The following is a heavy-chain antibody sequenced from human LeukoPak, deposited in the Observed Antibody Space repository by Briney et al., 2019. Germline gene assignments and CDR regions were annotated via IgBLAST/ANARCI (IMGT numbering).Heavy chain of an antibody. CDR2: IYHSGST. J-gene: IGHJ4*02. D-gene: IGHD1-26*01. CDR3: ARDGRGSYYFDY. CDR1: GGSISSGGYS. Sequence: SETLSLTCAVSGGSISSGGYSWSWIRQPPGKGLEWIGYIYHSGSTYYNPSLKSRVTISVDRSKNQFSLKLSSVTAADTAVYYCARDGRGSYYFDYWGQGTLVTVSS. V-gene: IGHV4-30-2*01.